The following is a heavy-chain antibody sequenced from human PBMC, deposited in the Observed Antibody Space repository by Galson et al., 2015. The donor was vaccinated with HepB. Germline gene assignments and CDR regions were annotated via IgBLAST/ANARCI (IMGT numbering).Heavy chain of an antibody. CDR1: GFSLSTSGMC. CDR3: ARIFRASSTSCAAGGWFDP. CDR2: IDWDDDK. V-gene: IGHV2-70*11. J-gene: IGHJ5*02. Sequence: PALVKPTQTLTLTCTFSGFSLSTSGMCVSWIRQPPGKALEWLARIDWDDDKYYSTSLKTRLTISKDTSKNQVVLTMTNMDPVDTATYYCARIFRASSTSCAAGGWFDPWRQVTLVTLSS. D-gene: IGHD2-2*01.